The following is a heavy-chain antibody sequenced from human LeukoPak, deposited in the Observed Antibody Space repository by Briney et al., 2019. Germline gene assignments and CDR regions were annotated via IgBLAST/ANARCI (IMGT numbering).Heavy chain of an antibody. CDR3: ASPTSLSGSYSLFDY. CDR1: GYTFTGYY. Sequence: ASVKFSCKASGYTFTGYYMHWVRQAPGQGLEWMGWINPNSGGTNYAQKFQGRVTMTRDTSISTAYMELSRLRSDDTAVYYCASPTSLSGSYSLFDYWGQGTLVTVSS. D-gene: IGHD1-26*01. J-gene: IGHJ4*02. V-gene: IGHV1-2*02. CDR2: INPNSGGT.